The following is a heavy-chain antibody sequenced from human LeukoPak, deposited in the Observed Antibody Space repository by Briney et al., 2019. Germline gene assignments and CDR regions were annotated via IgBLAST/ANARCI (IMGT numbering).Heavy chain of an antibody. V-gene: IGHV4-34*01. CDR1: GGSFSGYY. CDR2: INHSGST. Sequence: SETLSLTCAVYGGSFSGYYWSWIRQPPGKGLEWIGEINHSGSTNYNPSLKSRVTISVDTSKNQFSLKLSSVTAADTAVYYCARVSYDSSGYSGWFDPWGQGTLVTVSS. D-gene: IGHD3-22*01. CDR3: ARVSYDSSGYSGWFDP. J-gene: IGHJ5*02.